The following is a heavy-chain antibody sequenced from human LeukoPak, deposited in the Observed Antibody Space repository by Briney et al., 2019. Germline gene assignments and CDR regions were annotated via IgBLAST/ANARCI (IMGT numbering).Heavy chain of an antibody. CDR2: ISAYNGNT. CDR1: GYTFTSYG. CDR3: AIEAVPYQLPRAFDI. D-gene: IGHD2-2*01. V-gene: IGHV1-18*01. J-gene: IGHJ3*02. Sequence: ASVTVSCKASGYTFTSYGISWLRQAAGQGREWMGWISAYNGNTNYAQKLQGRATMTPDTPTRTAYMELRRLRSDDTGVYYCAIEAVPYQLPRAFDIWGQGTMVTVSS.